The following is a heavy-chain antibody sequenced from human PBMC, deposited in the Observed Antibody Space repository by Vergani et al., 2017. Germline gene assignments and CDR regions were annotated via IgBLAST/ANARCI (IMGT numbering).Heavy chain of an antibody. CDR2: TYYSGST. CDR3: ARHSTVEWLVKLGWIDP. J-gene: IGHJ5*02. Sequence: QLQLQESGPGLVKPSATLSLTCSVSGASISSSNYYWGWIRQPPGKGLEWIASTYYSGSTYYSPSLKSRVTISVDTSKNQFSLTLSSVTAADTAVYFCARHSTVEWLVKLGWIDPWGQGILVTVSS. CDR1: GASISSSNYY. V-gene: IGHV4-39*01. D-gene: IGHD6-19*01.